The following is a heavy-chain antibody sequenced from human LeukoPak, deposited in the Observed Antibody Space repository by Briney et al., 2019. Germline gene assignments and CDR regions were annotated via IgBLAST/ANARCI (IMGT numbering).Heavy chain of an antibody. CDR3: ARGSVAGITMVRGVMTGMDV. J-gene: IGHJ6*02. CDR2: INHSGST. D-gene: IGHD3-10*01. Sequence: SETLSLTCAVYGGSFSGYYWSWIRQPPVKGLEWIGEINHSGSTNYNPSLKSRVTISVDTSKNQFSLKLSSVTAADTAVYYCARGSVAGITMVRGVMTGMDVWGQGTTVTVSS. V-gene: IGHV4-34*01. CDR1: GGSFSGYY.